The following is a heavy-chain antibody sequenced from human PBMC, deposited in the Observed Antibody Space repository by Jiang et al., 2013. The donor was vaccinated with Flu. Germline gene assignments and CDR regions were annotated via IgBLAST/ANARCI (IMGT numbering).Heavy chain of an antibody. V-gene: IGHV3-11*01. CDR1: GFSFNDFY. D-gene: IGHD1-26*01. CDR3: ARPYSGSLPFQY. J-gene: IGHJ1*01. CDR2: ISSTSDTI. Sequence: VQLVESGGGLAKPGGSLRLSCAASGFSFNDFYMSWIRQAPGKGLEWISYISSTSDTIYYADSVKGRFTISRDNTKNLLYLQMNSLRVEDTAIYYCARPYSGSLPFQYWGQGTPARPSPQ.